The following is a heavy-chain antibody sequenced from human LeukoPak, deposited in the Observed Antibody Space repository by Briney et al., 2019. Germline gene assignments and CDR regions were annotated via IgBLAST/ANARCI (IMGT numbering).Heavy chain of an antibody. Sequence: ASVKVSCKASGGTFSSYAISWVRQASGQGLEWMGGIIPIFGTANYAQKFQGRVTITADKSTSTAYMELSSLRSEDTAVYYCARDEDYGDVEYFQHWGQGTLVTVSS. D-gene: IGHD4-17*01. CDR3: ARDEDYGDVEYFQH. V-gene: IGHV1-69*06. CDR1: GGTFSSYA. CDR2: IIPIFGTA. J-gene: IGHJ1*01.